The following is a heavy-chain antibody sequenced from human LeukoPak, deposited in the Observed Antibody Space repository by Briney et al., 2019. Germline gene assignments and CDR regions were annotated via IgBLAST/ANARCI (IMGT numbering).Heavy chain of an antibody. CDR1: GFTFSSYA. J-gene: IGHJ4*02. CDR2: ISYDGSNK. Sequence: GRSLRLSCAASGFTFSSYAMHWVRRAPGKGLEWVAVISYDGSNKYYADSVKGRFTISRDNSKNTLYLQMNSLRAEDTAVYYCARVYGDGYNTGDNYFDYWGQGTLVTVSS. D-gene: IGHD5-24*01. CDR3: ARVYGDGYNTGDNYFDY. V-gene: IGHV3-30*01.